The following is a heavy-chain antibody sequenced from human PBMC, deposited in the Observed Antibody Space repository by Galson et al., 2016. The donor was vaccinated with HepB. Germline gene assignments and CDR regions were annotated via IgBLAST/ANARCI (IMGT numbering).Heavy chain of an antibody. CDR2: ISSDSAYI. D-gene: IGHD4-17*01. V-gene: IGHV3-21*01. J-gene: IGHJ4*02. CDR3: AIDYGDSTGGF. CDR1: GFTFRTYS. Sequence: SLRLSCAGSGFTFRTYSMIWVRQAPGKGLEWVSSISSDSAYIFYADSVKGRFTISRDNPANSVYLQMTSLRVEDTAVHYCAIDYGDSTGGFWGRGTIVTASS.